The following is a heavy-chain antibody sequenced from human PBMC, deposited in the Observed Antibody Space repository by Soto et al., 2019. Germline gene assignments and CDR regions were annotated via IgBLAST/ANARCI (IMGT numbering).Heavy chain of an antibody. J-gene: IGHJ5*02. Sequence: QVQLQESGPGLVKPSETLSLTCTVSGGSISTYYWSWIRQPAGKGLEWIGSIYTSGSTKYKPSLKRRVPMSVDTSKNQLSLKLSSVTAADTAVYYCARGGRTTETDWFDPWGQGSLVTVSS. CDR1: GGSISTYY. D-gene: IGHD1-1*01. V-gene: IGHV4-4*07. CDR3: ARGGRTTETDWFDP. CDR2: IYTSGST.